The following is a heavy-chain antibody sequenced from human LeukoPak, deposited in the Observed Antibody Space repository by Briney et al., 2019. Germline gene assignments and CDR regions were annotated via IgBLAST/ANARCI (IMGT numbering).Heavy chain of an antibody. CDR1: GGSISSSSYY. D-gene: IGHD6-19*01. V-gene: IGHV4-39*01. Sequence: PSETLSLTCTVSGGSISSSSYYWGWIRQPPGKGLEWIGSIYYSGSTYYNPSLKSRVTISVDTSKNQFSLKLSSVTAADTAVYYCAVTISSGWSFDYWGQGTLVTVSS. J-gene: IGHJ4*02. CDR2: IYYSGST. CDR3: AVTISSGWSFDY.